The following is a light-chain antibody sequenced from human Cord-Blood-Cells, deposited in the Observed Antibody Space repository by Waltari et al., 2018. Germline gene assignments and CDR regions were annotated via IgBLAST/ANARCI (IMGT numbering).Light chain of an antibody. CDR3: QQSYSTPRT. J-gene: IGKJ1*01. Sequence: DIQMTQSPSSLSASVGDRVTLTCRASQSISSYLNWDQQKPGKAPKHLIYAASSLQSGVPSRFSGSGSGTEFTLTISSLQPEDFATYYCQQSYSTPRTFGQGTKVEIK. CDR2: AAS. V-gene: IGKV1-39*01. CDR1: QSISSY.